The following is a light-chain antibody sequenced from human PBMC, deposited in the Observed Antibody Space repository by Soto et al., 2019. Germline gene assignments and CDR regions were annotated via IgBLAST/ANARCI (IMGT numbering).Light chain of an antibody. CDR2: SNN. CDR3: AAWDDSLNGSVV. J-gene: IGLJ2*01. V-gene: IGLV1-44*01. Sequence: QSVLTQAPSASGTPGQRVTISCSGSSSNSGSNTVNWYQQLPGTAPKLLIYSNNQRPSGVPDRFSGSKSGTSASLAISGLQSEAEADYYCAAWDDSLNGSVVFGGGTKLTVL. CDR1: SSNSGSNT.